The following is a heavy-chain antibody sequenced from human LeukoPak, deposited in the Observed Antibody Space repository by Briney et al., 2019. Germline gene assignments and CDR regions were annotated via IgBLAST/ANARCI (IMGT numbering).Heavy chain of an antibody. D-gene: IGHD3-10*01. CDR3: ARENYYGSRNWFDP. Sequence: SETLSLTCTVSGGSISSGSYYWSWIRQPAGKGLEWIGRIYTSGGTNYNPSLKSRVTISVDTSKNQFSLKLSSVTAADTAVYYCARENYYGSRNWFDPWGQGTLVTVSS. V-gene: IGHV4-61*02. J-gene: IGHJ5*02. CDR2: IYTSGGT. CDR1: GGSISSGSYY.